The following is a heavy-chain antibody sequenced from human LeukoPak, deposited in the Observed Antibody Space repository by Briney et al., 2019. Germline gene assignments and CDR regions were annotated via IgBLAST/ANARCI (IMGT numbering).Heavy chain of an antibody. CDR3: ARDAKYSSSWMDY. CDR2: IIPIFGTA. CDR1: GGTFSSYA. Sequence: GASVKVSCKASGGTFSSYAISWVRQAPGQGLEWMGGIIPIFGTANYAQNFQGRVTITADESTSTAYMELSSLRSEDTAVYYCARDAKYSSSWMDYWGQGTLVTVSS. D-gene: IGHD6-13*01. J-gene: IGHJ4*02. V-gene: IGHV1-69*13.